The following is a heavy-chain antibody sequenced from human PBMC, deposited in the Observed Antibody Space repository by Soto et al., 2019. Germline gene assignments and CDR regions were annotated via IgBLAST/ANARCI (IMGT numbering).Heavy chain of an antibody. D-gene: IGHD6-13*01. Sequence: QVQLQQWGAGLLKPSETLSLTCAVYGGSFSGYYWSWIRQPPGKGLEWIGEINHSGSTNYNPSLKSRVTISVDTDKTQFSLKLSYGPAAGTTVYYGARGQGKQLVWGVDYWGQGNLVNVSS. J-gene: IGHJ4*02. V-gene: IGHV4-34*01. CDR3: ARGQGKQLVWGVDY. CDR1: GGSFSGYY. CDR2: INHSGST.